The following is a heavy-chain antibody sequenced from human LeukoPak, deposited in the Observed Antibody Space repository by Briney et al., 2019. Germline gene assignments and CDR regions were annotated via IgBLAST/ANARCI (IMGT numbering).Heavy chain of an antibody. Sequence: SETLSLTCTVSGGSISSSSYYWGWIRQPPGKGLEWIGSIYYSGSTYYNPSLKSRVTISVDTSKNQFSLKLSSVTAADTAVYYCARRIAAARRPPTNWFDPGGQGTLVTVS. D-gene: IGHD6-13*01. CDR1: GGSISSSSYY. J-gene: IGHJ5*02. CDR3: ARRIAAARRPPTNWFDP. CDR2: IYYSGST. V-gene: IGHV4-39*01.